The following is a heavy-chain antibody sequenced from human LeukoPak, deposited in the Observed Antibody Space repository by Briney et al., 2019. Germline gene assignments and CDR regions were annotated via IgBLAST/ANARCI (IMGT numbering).Heavy chain of an antibody. D-gene: IGHD6-13*01. J-gene: IGHJ4*02. CDR3: ARDTARITTPGGPDY. V-gene: IGHV1-18*01. CDR1: GYTLASYG. Sequence: ASVKVSCKASGYTLASYGIIWVRQAPGQGLEWMGWVSAYNDNTKYAQNLQGRVTLTTDTSTSTAYMELRSLTSDDTALYYCARDTARITTPGGPDYWGQGTLVTVSS. CDR2: VSAYNDNT.